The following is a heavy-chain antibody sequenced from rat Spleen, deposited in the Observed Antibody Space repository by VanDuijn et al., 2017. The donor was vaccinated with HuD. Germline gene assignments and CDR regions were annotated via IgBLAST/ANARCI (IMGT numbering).Heavy chain of an antibody. CDR2: IWGDGST. Sequence: QVQLKESGPGLVQPSQTLSLTCTVSGFSLISNSVHWIRQPPGKGLEWMGGIWGDGSTDYNSSVKSRLSISRDTSKSQVFLKMNSLQTEDTATYYCARDVANYYGGTYGVMAAWGQGASVTVSS. J-gene: IGHJ4*01. V-gene: IGHV2-1*01. CDR1: GFSLISNS. CDR3: ARDVANYYGGTYGVMAA. D-gene: IGHD1-12*02.